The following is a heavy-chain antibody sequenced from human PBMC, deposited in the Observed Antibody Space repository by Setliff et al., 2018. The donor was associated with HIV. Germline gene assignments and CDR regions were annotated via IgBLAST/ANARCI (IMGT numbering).Heavy chain of an antibody. J-gene: IGHJ6*02. V-gene: IGHV1-3*01. CDR3: ARLNRWSIAVAGTHLYYYGMDV. Sequence: ASVKVSCKASGYTFTSYAMHWVRQAPGQRLEWMGWINAGYGNTKYSQKFQGRVTITRDTSASTAYMELSSLRSEDTAVYYCARLNRWSIAVAGTHLYYYGMDVWGQGTTVTVSS. CDR2: INAGYGNT. D-gene: IGHD6-19*01. CDR1: GYTFTSYA.